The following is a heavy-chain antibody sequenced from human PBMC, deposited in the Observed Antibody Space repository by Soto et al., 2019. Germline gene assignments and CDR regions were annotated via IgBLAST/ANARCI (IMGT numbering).Heavy chain of an antibody. CDR3: TSGAAF. CDR1: GFTLSTGW. V-gene: IGHV3-74*01. CDR2: ISSDGRST. D-gene: IGHD6-25*01. Sequence: EAQLVESGGGLVQPGGSLRISCAAPGFTLSTGWMHWVRQTPGKGLLWVSRISSDGRSTNYADSVGGRFTVSWDNARNTLYLQMSSLRVEDTAVYYCTSGAAFRGQGILVTVSS. J-gene: IGHJ4*02.